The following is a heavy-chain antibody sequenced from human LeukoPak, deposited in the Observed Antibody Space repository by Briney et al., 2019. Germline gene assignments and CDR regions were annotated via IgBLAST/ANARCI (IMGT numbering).Heavy chain of an antibody. D-gene: IGHD2-2*01. Sequence: SETLSLTCTVSGGSISSYYWSWIRQPAGQGLEWIGRIYTSGSTNYNPSLTSRVTMSVDTSKNQFSLKLSSVTAADTAVYYCARDVGEYCSSTNCYASHYWGQGTLVTVSS. CDR3: ARDVGEYCSSTNCYASHY. CDR2: IYTSGST. J-gene: IGHJ4*02. V-gene: IGHV4-4*07. CDR1: GGSISSYY.